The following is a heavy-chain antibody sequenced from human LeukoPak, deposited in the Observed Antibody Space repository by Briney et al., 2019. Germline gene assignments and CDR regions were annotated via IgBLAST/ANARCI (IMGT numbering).Heavy chain of an antibody. D-gene: IGHD3-3*01. CDR2: ISYSGST. CDR1: DDSISSNDYY. J-gene: IGHJ2*01. V-gene: IGHV4-39*01. CDR3: ARRAVVYDFWSGYYTEWYFDL. Sequence: SEPLSLTCTVSDDSISSNDYYWGWIRQPPGKGLEWIGSISYSGSTYYKPSLKSRVTISVDTSKNQFSLKLSSVTAADTAVYYCARRAVVYDFWSGYYTEWYFDLWGRGTLVTVSS.